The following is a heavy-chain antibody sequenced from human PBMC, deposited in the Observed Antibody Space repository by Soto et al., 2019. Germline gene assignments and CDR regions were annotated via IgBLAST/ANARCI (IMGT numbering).Heavy chain of an antibody. CDR3: AKGPLPMNY. CDR1: GFTFSSYS. D-gene: IGHD3-22*01. J-gene: IGHJ4*02. CDR2: ISYDGSNK. V-gene: IGHV3-30*18. Sequence: QVQLVESGGGVVQPGRSLRLSCAASGFTFSSYSMHWVRQAPGKGLEWVAVISYDGSNKYYADSVKGRFTISRDNSKNTLYLQMNSLRAEDTAVYYCAKGPLPMNYWGQGTLVTVSS.